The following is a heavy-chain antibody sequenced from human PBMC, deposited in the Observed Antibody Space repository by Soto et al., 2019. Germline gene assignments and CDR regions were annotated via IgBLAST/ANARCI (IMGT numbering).Heavy chain of an antibody. D-gene: IGHD3-16*01. CDR1: GYTFTSYG. CDR3: ARDWFGIES. CDR2: INPYNGNT. Sequence: QVQLVQSGAEVKKPGASVKVSCKASGYTFTSYGISWVRQAPGQGLEWMGWINPYNGNTNYAQKLQGRVTMTTVTVTNTVNMELRRLRLDDTAVYYCARDWFGIESRGHCTVVTVSS. V-gene: IGHV1-18*01. J-gene: IGHJ5*01.